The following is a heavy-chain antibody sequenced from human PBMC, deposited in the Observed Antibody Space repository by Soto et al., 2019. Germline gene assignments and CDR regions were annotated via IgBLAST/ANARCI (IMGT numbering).Heavy chain of an antibody. J-gene: IGHJ4*02. V-gene: IGHV1-18*01. CDR2: ISAHNGNT. D-gene: IGHD6-6*01. CDR3: ARGRDGDY. Sequence: QVHLVQSGAEVKKPGASVKVSCKGSGYAFTTYGITWVRQAPGQGLEWMGWISAHNGNTNYAQKLQGRVTVTRDTSKSTAYMELRSLRYDDTDVYYCARGRDGDYWGQGALVTVSS. CDR1: GYAFTTYG.